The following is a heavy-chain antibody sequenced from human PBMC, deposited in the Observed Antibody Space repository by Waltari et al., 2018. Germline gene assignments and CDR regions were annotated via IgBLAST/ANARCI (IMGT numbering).Heavy chain of an antibody. Sequence: EVQLSESGGGLVQPGGSLRLSCAASSFTFNNYAMNWVRQAPGKGLEWVSAISGSGGNTYYADSVKGRFTISRDNSKNTVYLQMSILRAEDTAIYYCAAPGVSVIREIYGMDVWGQGP. CDR3: AAPGVSVIREIYGMDV. CDR1: SFTFNNYA. CDR2: ISGSGGNT. D-gene: IGHD2-15*01. J-gene: IGHJ6*02. V-gene: IGHV3-23*01.